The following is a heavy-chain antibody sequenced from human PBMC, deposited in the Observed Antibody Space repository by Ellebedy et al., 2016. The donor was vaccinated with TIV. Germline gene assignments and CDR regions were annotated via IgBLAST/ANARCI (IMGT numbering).Heavy chain of an antibody. V-gene: IGHV1-3*01. J-gene: IGHJ4*02. CDR3: ARDPSHPDTANYYFDY. CDR2: INAGNGNT. Sequence: AASVKVSCKASGYNFTSYAMHWVRQAPGQRLEWMGWINAGNGNTKYSQKFQGRVTITRDTSASTAYMELSSLRSEDTAVYYCARDPSHPDTANYYFDYWGQGTLVTVSS. D-gene: IGHD3-22*01. CDR1: GYNFTSYA.